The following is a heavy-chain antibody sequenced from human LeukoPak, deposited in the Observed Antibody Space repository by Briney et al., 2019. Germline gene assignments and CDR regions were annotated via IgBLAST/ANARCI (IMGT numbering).Heavy chain of an antibody. V-gene: IGHV4-61*01. D-gene: IGHD3-10*01. CDR1: GGSVSSGSYC. CDR3: ARDSNGYYYGSGSDNWFDP. CDR2: IYYSGST. J-gene: IGHJ5*02. Sequence: PSETLSLTCTVSGGSVSSGSYCWSWIRQPPGKGLEWIGYIYYSGSTNYNPSLKSRVTISVDTSKNQFSLKLSSVTAADTAVYYCARDSNGYYYGSGSDNWFDPWGQGTLVTVSS.